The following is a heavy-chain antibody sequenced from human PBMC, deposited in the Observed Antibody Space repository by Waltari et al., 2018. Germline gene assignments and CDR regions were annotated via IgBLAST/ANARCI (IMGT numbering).Heavy chain of an antibody. Sequence: EVQLVETGGGLIQPGGSLRLSCAASGFPLRNNYMRWVRQAPGTGLEWVSGIDSGGSRYVTDSVKGLITISRDNCKTTLDLQMDRLRGEGAAVYYCAGNYVWELDSWGQGTLVTVSS. CDR1: GFPLRNNY. CDR2: IDSGGSR. J-gene: IGHJ4*02. D-gene: IGHD1-26*01. CDR3: AGNYVWELDS. V-gene: IGHV3-53*02.